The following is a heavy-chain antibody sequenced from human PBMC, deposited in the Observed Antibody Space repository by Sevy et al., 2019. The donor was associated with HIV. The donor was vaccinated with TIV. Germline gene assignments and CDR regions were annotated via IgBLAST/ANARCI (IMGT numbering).Heavy chain of an antibody. V-gene: IGHV1-46*01. CDR3: ASGTYDSSGYYSLPYYGMDV. CDR1: GYTFTSYY. J-gene: IGHJ6*02. CDR2: INPSGGST. Sequence: ASVKVSCKASGYTFTSYYMHWVRQAPGQGLEWMGIINPSGGSTSYAQKFQGRVTMTRNTSTSTVYMELSSLRSEDTAVYYSASGTYDSSGYYSLPYYGMDVWGQGTPVTVSS. D-gene: IGHD3-22*01.